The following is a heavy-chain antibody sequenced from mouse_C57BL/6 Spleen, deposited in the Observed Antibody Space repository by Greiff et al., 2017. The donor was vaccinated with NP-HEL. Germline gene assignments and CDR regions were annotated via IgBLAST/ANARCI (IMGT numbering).Heavy chain of an antibody. CDR2: INPNNGGT. D-gene: IGHD2-3*01. CDR3: ARQVSAYDGYPYYFDY. Sequence: EVQLQQSGPELVKPGASVKIPCKASGYTFTDYNMDWVKQSHGKSLEWIGDINPNNGGTIYNQKFKGKATLTVDKSSSTAYMELRSLTSEDTAVYYCARQVSAYDGYPYYFDYWGQGTTLTVSS. V-gene: IGHV1-18*01. J-gene: IGHJ2*01. CDR1: GYTFTDYN.